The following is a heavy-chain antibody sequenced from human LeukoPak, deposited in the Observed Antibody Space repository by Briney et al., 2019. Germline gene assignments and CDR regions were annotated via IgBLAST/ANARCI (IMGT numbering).Heavy chain of an antibody. CDR3: AGIYCSSTSCLHDAFDI. D-gene: IGHD2-2*01. CDR2: ISSSGSTV. Sequence: GGSLRLSCAASRFSFSSYSMNWVRQAPGKGLEWVSYISSSGSTVYYVDSVKGRFTISRDNAKSSLYLQMNRLRDEDTAVYYCAGIYCSSTSCLHDAFDIWGQGTMATVSS. J-gene: IGHJ3*02. CDR1: RFSFSSYS. V-gene: IGHV3-48*02.